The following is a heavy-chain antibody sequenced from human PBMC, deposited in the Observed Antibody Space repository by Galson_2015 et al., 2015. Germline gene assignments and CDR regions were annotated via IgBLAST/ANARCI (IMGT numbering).Heavy chain of an antibody. Sequence: SETLSLTCTVSGASISSYYWSWVRQPPGKGLEWIGYIYHSGTTNYNPSLKSRVTISVDTSKNQFSLKLSSVTAAGTAVYYCARRRDYFDYWGQGTLVTVSS. J-gene: IGHJ4*02. V-gene: IGHV4-59*01. CDR2: IYHSGTT. CDR1: GASISSYY. CDR3: ARRRDYFDY.